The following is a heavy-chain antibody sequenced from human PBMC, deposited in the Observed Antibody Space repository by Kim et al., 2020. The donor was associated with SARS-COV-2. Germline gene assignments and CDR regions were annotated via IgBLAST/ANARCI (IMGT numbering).Heavy chain of an antibody. D-gene: IGHD1-26*01. V-gene: IGHV1-18*01. J-gene: IGHJ4*02. CDR3: ARDRLVGATRFDY. Sequence: AQKLRGRVTMTPDTSTSTAYMELRSLRSDDTAVYYCARDRLVGATRFDYWGQGTLVTVSS.